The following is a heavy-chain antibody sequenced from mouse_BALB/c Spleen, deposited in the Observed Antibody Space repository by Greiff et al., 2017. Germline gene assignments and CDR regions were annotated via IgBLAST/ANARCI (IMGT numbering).Heavy chain of an antibody. CDR1: GYTFTNYW. Sequence: QVQLQQSGAELVRPGTSVKMSCKAAGYTFTNYWIGWVKQRPGHGLEWIGDIYPGGGYTNYNEKFKGKATMTVDKSSSTAYMELARLTSEDSAVYYCARGGYGSSYFDYWGQGTTLTVSS. D-gene: IGHD1-1*01. CDR3: ARGGYGSSYFDY. CDR2: IYPGGGYT. J-gene: IGHJ2*01. V-gene: IGHV1-63*02.